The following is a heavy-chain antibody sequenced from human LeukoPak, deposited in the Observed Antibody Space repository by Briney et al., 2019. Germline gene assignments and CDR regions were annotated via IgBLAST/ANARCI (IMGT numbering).Heavy chain of an antibody. J-gene: IGHJ4*02. V-gene: IGHV4-59*01. Sequence: SSETLSLTCTVSGGSISNYWNWIRQPPGKGLEWIGYIYYTGSTNYNPSLESRVTMSVDTSKNQFSLNLRSVTPEDTAVYYCARNLIPEQLVVNFWGQGTLVTVSS. CDR2: IYYTGST. CDR3: ARNLIPEQLVVNF. CDR1: GGSISNY. D-gene: IGHD6-13*01.